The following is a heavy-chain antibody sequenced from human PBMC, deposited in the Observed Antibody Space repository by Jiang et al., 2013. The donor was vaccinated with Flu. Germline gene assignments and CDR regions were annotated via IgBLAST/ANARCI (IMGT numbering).Heavy chain of an antibody. V-gene: IGHV3-48*02. CDR2: IRSSGGPI. J-gene: IGHJ4*02. Sequence: VQLLESGGALVQPGESLRLSCAASGFSFSGYWMSWVRQAPGKGLEWVAYIRSSGGPIYYADSVQGRFTISRDNAKNSLYLQMNSLRDEDTAVYYCTRDPHALDYWGQGTPGHRLL. CDR1: GFSFSGYW. CDR3: TRDPHALDY.